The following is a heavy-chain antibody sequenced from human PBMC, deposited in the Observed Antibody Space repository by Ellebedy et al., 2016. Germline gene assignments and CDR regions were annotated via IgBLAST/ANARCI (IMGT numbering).Heavy chain of an antibody. CDR2: IWYDGSNK. CDR3: AREAGIAAPCFDY. CDR1: GFTFSDYG. Sequence: GGSLRLSXAASGFTFSDYGMHWVRQAPGKGLEWVAVIWYDGSNKYYADSVKGRFTISRDNSKNRLYLQMNSLRAEDTAVYYCAREAGIAAPCFDYWGQGTLVTVSS. D-gene: IGHD6-6*01. J-gene: IGHJ4*02. V-gene: IGHV3-33*08.